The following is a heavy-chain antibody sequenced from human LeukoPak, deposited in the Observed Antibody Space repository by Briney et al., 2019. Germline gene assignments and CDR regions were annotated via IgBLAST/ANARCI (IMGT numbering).Heavy chain of an antibody. CDR2: INHSGST. CDR1: GGSFSGYY. Sequence: SETLSLTCAVSGGSFSGYYWSWIRQPPGKGLEWIGEINHSGSTNYNPSLKSRVTISVDTSKNQFSLKLSSVTAADTAVYYCARGGPSYYFDYWGQGTLVTVSS. V-gene: IGHV4-34*01. CDR3: ARGGPSYYFDY. J-gene: IGHJ4*02.